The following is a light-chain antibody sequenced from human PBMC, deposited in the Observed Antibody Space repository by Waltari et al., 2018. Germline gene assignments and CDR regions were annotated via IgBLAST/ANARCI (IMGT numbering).Light chain of an antibody. CDR2: KAS. Sequence: IQMTQSPSTLSAFVGDRVAITCRASQSISSWLAWYQQKPGNAPKLLIYKASSLKSGVPSRFSGSGSGTEFTLTISSLQPDDFATYYCQQYNTYSPLTFGQGTKLEIK. V-gene: IGKV1-5*03. CDR3: QQYNTYSPLT. J-gene: IGKJ2*01. CDR1: QSISSW.